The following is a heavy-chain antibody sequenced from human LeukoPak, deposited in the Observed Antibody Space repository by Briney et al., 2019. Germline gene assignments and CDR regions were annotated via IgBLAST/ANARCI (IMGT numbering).Heavy chain of an antibody. V-gene: IGHV1-2*04. CDR3: AKNMGYGDYWYFDL. D-gene: IGHD4-17*01. CDR1: GYTFIDYY. CDR2: INPNSGDT. Sequence: ASVKVSCKASGYTFIDYYIHWVRQAPGEGLEWMGWINPNSGDTNYAQKFQGWVTMTRATSISTAYMGLSRLNSDATAVFYCAKNMGYGDYWYFDLWGRGTLVTVSS. J-gene: IGHJ2*01.